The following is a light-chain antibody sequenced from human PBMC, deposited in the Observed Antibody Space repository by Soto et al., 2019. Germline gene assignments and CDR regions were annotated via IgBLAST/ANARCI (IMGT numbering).Light chain of an antibody. CDR2: PAS. CDR1: QPISSW. V-gene: IGKV1-12*01. CDR3: QQGYNFPRA. Sequence: IQMTQSPSSISASVGDRVTITCLASQPISSWLAWYQQVPGQAPYLLIYPASTLQSGVPSRFSGSGSGTDFTLTINSLQPEDFATYYCQQGYNFPRAFGQGTKV. J-gene: IGKJ1*01.